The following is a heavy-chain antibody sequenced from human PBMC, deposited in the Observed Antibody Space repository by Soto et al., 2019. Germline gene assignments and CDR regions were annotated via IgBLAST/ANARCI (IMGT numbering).Heavy chain of an antibody. V-gene: IGHV4-4*07. CDR1: GGSIKNYY. CDR3: ARDNYYDSNNWFDP. D-gene: IGHD3-22*01. J-gene: IGHJ5*02. CDR2: IYTTGST. Sequence: SETLSLTCTVSGGSIKNYYWSWIRQPAGKGLEWIGRIYTTGSTNYNPSLKGRVTMSIDTSENQFSLRLNSVTAADTAVYYCARDNYYDSNNWFDPWGQGALVTVSS.